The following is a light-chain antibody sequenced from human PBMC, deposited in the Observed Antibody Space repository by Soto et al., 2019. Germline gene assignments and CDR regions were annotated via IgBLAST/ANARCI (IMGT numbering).Light chain of an antibody. J-gene: IGKJ2*01. CDR1: QSVSSSY. V-gene: IGKV3-20*01. CDR3: QQYGSSPYT. CDR2: GAS. Sequence: EIVLTQSPGTLSLSPGERATLSCRASQSVSSSYLAWYQQKPGQAPRLLIYGASSRATGIPDRFSGSGSRTDFTLTISTLEPEDFAVYYCQQYGSSPYTFGQGTKLEIK.